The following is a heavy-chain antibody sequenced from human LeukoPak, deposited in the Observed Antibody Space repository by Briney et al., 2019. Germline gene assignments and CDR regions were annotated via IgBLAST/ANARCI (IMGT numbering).Heavy chain of an antibody. Sequence: SETLSLTCTVSGGSISSGSYYWSWIRQPAGKGLEWIGRIYTSGSTNYNPSLKSRVTISVDTSKNQFSLKLSSVTAADTAVYYCASSLLDDYDRYWYFDLWGRGTLVTVSS. D-gene: IGHD4-17*01. CDR2: IYTSGST. J-gene: IGHJ2*01. CDR1: GGSISSGSYY. V-gene: IGHV4-61*02. CDR3: ASSLLDDYDRYWYFDL.